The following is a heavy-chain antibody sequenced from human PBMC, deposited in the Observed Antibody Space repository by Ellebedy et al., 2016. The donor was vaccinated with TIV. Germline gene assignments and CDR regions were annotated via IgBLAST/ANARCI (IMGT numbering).Heavy chain of an antibody. Sequence: AASVKVSCKASGYTFTSYAMHWVRQAPGQRLEWMGWITAGNGNTKYSQTFQGRVTISRDTSASTASMELSSLRSEDTAVYYCARKALEYGVLLDYWGQGTLVTVSS. CDR2: ITAGNGNT. D-gene: IGHD1-1*01. CDR3: ARKALEYGVLLDY. V-gene: IGHV1-3*01. J-gene: IGHJ4*02. CDR1: GYTFTSYA.